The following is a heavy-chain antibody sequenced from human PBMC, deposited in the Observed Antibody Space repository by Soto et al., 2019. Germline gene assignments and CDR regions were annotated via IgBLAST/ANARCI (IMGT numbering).Heavy chain of an antibody. D-gene: IGHD3-10*01. Sequence: VQLLESGGGLVQPGGSLRLACAASGFTFSSYAMNWVRQAPGKGLEWVSAISGIGVTTYYADSVKGRFTISRDNSKNTLYLQMNSLRAEDTAVYYCANGETYYYGSGSPRSLDYWGQGTLVTVSS. J-gene: IGHJ4*02. V-gene: IGHV3-23*01. CDR1: GFTFSSYA. CDR3: ANGETYYYGSGSPRSLDY. CDR2: ISGIGVTT.